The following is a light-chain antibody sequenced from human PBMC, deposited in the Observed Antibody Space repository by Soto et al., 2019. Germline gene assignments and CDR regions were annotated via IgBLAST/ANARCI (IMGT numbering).Light chain of an antibody. J-gene: IGLJ1*01. CDR1: GNDVGAYNY. Sequence: HSVLNQPRSVSGSAGQSVTISCTGTGNDVGAYNYVSWYQQHPGRPPKLMIYDVTKWPSGVPERFSGSKSGNTASLTISGLQAEDEADYFCCSYAGGYIYLFGTGTKV. CDR3: CSYAGGYIYL. CDR2: DVT. V-gene: IGLV2-11*01.